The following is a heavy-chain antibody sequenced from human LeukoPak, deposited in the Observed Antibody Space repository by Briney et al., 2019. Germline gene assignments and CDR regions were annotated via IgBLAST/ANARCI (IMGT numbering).Heavy chain of an antibody. V-gene: IGHV3-21*04. D-gene: IGHD2-2*01. Sequence: GGSLRLSCAASGSTFSSYSMNWVRQAPGKGLEWVSSISSSSSYIYYADSVKGRFTISRDNSKNTLYLQMNSLRAEDTALYYCAKGSSTTCPCYRDYWGQGTLVTVSS. CDR3: AKGSSTTCPCYRDY. CDR1: GSTFSSYS. J-gene: IGHJ4*02. CDR2: ISSSSSYI.